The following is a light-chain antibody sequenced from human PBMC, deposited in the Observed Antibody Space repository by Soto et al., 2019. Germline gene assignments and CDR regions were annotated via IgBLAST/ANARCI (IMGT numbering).Light chain of an antibody. Sequence: QPVLTQSPSASASPGASVKLTCTLNSGFTNYAIAWHQHQPEKGPRYLMKINGDGSHNKGDGIPARFSGSSSGAERYLTISSLQSEDEADYYCQTWDGNIRVFGGGTKLTVL. CDR1: SGFTNYA. CDR3: QTWDGNIRV. V-gene: IGLV4-69*01. J-gene: IGLJ3*02. CDR2: INGDGSH.